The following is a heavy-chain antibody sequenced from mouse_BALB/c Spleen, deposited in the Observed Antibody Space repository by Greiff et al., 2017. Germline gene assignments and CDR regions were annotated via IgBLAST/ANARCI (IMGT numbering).Heavy chain of an antibody. CDR3: ARSPSAMDY. V-gene: IGHV5-17*02. CDR2: ISSGSSTI. J-gene: IGHJ4*01. CDR1: GFTFSSFG. Sequence: EVKVVESGGGLVQPGGSRKLSCAASGFTFSSFGMHWVRQAPEKGLEWVAYISSGSSTIYYADTVKGRFTISRDNPKNTLFLQMTSLRSEDTAMYYCARSPSAMDYWGQGTSVTVSS.